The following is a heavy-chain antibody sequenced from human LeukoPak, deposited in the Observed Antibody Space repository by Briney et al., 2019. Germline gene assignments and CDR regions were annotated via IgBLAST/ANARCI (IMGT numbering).Heavy chain of an antibody. CDR1: GSSISNYY. V-gene: IGHV4-59*01. J-gene: IGHJ4*02. Sequence: SETLSLTCTVSGSSISNYYWTWIRQPPGKGLEWIGYIYYSGSTNYNPSLKSRVTMSVDTSKNQFSLKLSSVTAADTAVYYCARAPRSDYFDYWGQGTLVTVSS. CDR3: ARAPRSDYFDY. CDR2: IYYSGST.